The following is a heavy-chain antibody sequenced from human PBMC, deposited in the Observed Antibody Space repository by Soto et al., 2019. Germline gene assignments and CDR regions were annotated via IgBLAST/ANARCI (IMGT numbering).Heavy chain of an antibody. CDR1: GYTFTSYA. CDR2: INAGNGNT. D-gene: IGHD3-22*01. V-gene: IGHV1-3*01. CDR3: ARDLYYYDSSGCLDY. J-gene: IGHJ4*02. Sequence: QVQLVQSGAEVKKPGASVKVSCKASGYTFTSYAMHWVRQAPGQRLEWMGWINAGNGNTKYSQKFQGRVTITRDTSASTAYMELSSLRSEDTAVYYCARDLYYYDSSGCLDYWGQGTLVTVSS.